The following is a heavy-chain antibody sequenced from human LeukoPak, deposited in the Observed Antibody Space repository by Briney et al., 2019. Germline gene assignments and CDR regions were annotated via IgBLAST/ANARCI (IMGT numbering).Heavy chain of an antibody. J-gene: IGHJ4*02. CDR3: AKTGTPWYYFDY. V-gene: IGHV3-30*02. Sequence: PGGSLRLSCAASGFTFSNYGMHWVRQAPGKGLEWVALISFDGSQKYYADSVKGRFTISRDNSKNTLYLQMNSLRAEDTAVYYCAKTGTPWYYFDYWGQGTLVTVSS. D-gene: IGHD6-13*01. CDR1: GFTFSNYG. CDR2: ISFDGSQK.